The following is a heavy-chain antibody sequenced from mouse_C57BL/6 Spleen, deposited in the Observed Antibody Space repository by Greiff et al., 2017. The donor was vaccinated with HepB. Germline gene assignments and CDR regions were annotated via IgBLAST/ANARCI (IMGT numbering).Heavy chain of an antibody. D-gene: IGHD4-1*01. CDR2: IYPGDGDT. J-gene: IGHJ2*01. CDR1: GYAFSSSW. CDR3: ARRWDGVFDY. V-gene: IGHV1-82*01. Sequence: VKLMESGPELVKPGASVKISCKASGYAFSSSWMNWVKQRPGKGLEWIGRIYPGDGDTNYNGKFKGKATLTADKSSSTAYMQLSSLTSEDSAVYFCARRWDGVFDYWGQGTTLTVSS.